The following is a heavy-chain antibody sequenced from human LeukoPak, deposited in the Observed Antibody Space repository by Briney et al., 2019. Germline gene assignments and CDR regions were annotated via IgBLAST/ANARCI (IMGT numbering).Heavy chain of an antibody. Sequence: GGSLRLSCSASGFTFSNYDIHWVRQATGKGLEWVSAIGSSGDTYYIDSVKGRFTTSRESAKNSLYLQMNSLRAEDTAVYYCVRQPDSARYGFDFWGQGTLVTVSS. D-gene: IGHD1-26*01. J-gene: IGHJ4*02. V-gene: IGHV3-13*01. CDR3: VRQPDSARYGFDF. CDR1: GFTFSNYD. CDR2: IGSSGDT.